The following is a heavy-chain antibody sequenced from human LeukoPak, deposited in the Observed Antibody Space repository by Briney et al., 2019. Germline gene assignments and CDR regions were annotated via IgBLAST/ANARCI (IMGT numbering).Heavy chain of an antibody. D-gene: IGHD4-17*01. CDR3: ARHSYGDYVVYFDY. CDR1: GGSFSGYY. Sequence: SETLSLTCAVYGGSFSGYYWSWIRQPPGKGLEWIGEINHSGSTNYNPSLKSRVTISVDTSKNQFSLKPSSVTAADTAVYYCARHSYGDYVVYFDYWGQGTLVTVSS. J-gene: IGHJ4*02. V-gene: IGHV4-34*01. CDR2: INHSGST.